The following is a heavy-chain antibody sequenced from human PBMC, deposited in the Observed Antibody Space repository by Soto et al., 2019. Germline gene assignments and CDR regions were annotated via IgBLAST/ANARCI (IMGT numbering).Heavy chain of an antibody. J-gene: IGHJ6*04. Sequence: QVQLVQSGAEVKKPGSSVKVSCKASGGTFSSYTISWVRQAPGQGLEWMGRIIPILGIANYAQKFQGRVTITADKSTSTAYMELSSLRSEDTAVYYCARAGSARYFAWLPLDVWGKGTTVTVSS. CDR2: IIPILGIA. CDR3: ARAGSARYFAWLPLDV. D-gene: IGHD3-9*01. CDR1: GGTFSSYT. V-gene: IGHV1-69*02.